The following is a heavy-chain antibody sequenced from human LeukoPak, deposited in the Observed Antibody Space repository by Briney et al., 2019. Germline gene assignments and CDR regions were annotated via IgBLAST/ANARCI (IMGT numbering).Heavy chain of an antibody. CDR3: AKSSYYDSSGYYREYYFDY. Sequence: GGSLRLSCAASRFTFSNYAMSWVRQAPGKGLEWVSGISGSGGSTYYADSVKGRFTISRDNSKNTLYLQMNSLRAEDTAVYYCAKSSYYDSSGYYREYYFDYWGQRTLVTVSS. V-gene: IGHV3-23*01. CDR2: ISGSGGST. J-gene: IGHJ4*02. D-gene: IGHD3-22*01. CDR1: RFTFSNYA.